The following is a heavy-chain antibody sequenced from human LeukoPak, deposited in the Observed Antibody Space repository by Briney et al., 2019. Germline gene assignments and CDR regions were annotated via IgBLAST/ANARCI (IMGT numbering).Heavy chain of an antibody. CDR1: GGTFSSYA. CDR2: IIPILGIA. CDR3: ARVMLSSSSSYYYYYGMDV. D-gene: IGHD6-6*01. J-gene: IGHJ6*02. Sequence: GSSVKVSCKASGGTFSSYAISWVRQAPGQGLEWMGRIIPILGIANYAQKFQGRVTITADKSTSTAYMELSSLGSEDTAVYYCARVMLSSSSSYYYYYGMDVWGQGTTVTVSS. V-gene: IGHV1-69*04.